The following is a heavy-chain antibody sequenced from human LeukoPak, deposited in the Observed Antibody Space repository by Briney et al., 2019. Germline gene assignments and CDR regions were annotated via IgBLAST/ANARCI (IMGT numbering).Heavy chain of an antibody. D-gene: IGHD2-2*03. V-gene: IGHV1-69*13. J-gene: IGHJ4*02. Sequence: ASVKVSCKASGGTFSSYAISWVRQAPGQGLEWMGGVIPIFGTANYEQKFQGRVTITADESTSTAYMELSSLRSEDTAVYYCSRVPRGYCSNTSCFNYFDHWGQGTLVTVSS. CDR3: SRVPRGYCSNTSCFNYFDH. CDR2: VIPIFGTA. CDR1: GGTFSSYA.